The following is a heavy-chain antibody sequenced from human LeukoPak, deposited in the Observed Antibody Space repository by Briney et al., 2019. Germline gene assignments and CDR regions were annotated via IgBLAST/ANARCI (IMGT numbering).Heavy chain of an antibody. CDR1: GFTFSSFA. V-gene: IGHV3-30-3*01. J-gene: IGHJ4*02. Sequence: GGSLRLSCAASGFTFSSFAMHWVRQAPGKGLEWVAVISYDGSNKYYADSVKGRFTISRDNSKNTLYLQMNSLRAEDTAVYCCARGPTRIAAHDYWGQGTLVTVSS. CDR2: ISYDGSNK. D-gene: IGHD6-6*01. CDR3: ARGPTRIAAHDY.